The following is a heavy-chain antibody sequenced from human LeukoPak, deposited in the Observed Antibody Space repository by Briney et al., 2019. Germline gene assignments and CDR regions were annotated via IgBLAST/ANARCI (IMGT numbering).Heavy chain of an antibody. Sequence: GGSLRLSCAASGFTFSNYGMHWVRQAPGKGLEWVAFTRNDGNNKYYADSVKGRFTISRDNSKNTLSLQMNSLRTEDTAVYYCARDRDWAFDYWGQGILVTVSS. D-gene: IGHD2-21*01. V-gene: IGHV3-30*02. CDR1: GFTFSNYG. J-gene: IGHJ4*02. CDR2: TRNDGNNK. CDR3: ARDRDWAFDY.